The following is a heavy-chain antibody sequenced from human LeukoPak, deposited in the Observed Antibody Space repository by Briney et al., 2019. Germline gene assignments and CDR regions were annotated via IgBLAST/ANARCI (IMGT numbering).Heavy chain of an antibody. J-gene: IGHJ5*02. D-gene: IGHD2/OR15-2a*01. CDR1: GFTFSTYW. V-gene: IGHV3-74*01. CDR3: ARVVLSGAYQIDL. Sequence: GGSLRLSSAASGFTFSTYWMHWVRQAPGKGLVWVSRINGDGSTTTYADSVKGRFTISRDNAQSTLYLQVNSLRVEDAAVYYCARVVLSGAYQIDLWGQGTLVTVSS. CDR2: INGDGSTT.